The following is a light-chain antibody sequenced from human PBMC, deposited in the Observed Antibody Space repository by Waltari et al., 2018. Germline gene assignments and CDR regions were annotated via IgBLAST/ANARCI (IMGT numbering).Light chain of an antibody. Sequence: DIVMTQSPDSLAVSLGERAAINCKSSQSVLYSSNNKNYLAWYQQKPGQPPRLLMYWASTRESGVPDGFSGSGAGTDFTRTISSLQAEDVAVDHCQQYYSTPLAFGQGTKLEIK. V-gene: IGKV4-1*01. CDR2: WAS. CDR3: QQYYSTPLA. J-gene: IGKJ2*01. CDR1: QSVLYSSNNKNY.